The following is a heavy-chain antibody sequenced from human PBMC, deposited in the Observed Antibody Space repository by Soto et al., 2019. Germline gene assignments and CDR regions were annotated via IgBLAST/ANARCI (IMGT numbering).Heavy chain of an antibody. CDR2: IYYSGST. V-gene: IGHV4-59*01. Sequence: SETLSLTCSVSGGSISSYYWSWIRQPPGKGLEWIGYIYYSGSTNYNPSLKSRVTISVDTSKNQFSLKLSSVTAADTAVYYCARGKYCTSTSCYLGGVYYFDYWGQGTLVTVSS. CDR3: ARGKYCTSTSCYLGGVYYFDY. J-gene: IGHJ4*02. CDR1: GGSISSYY. D-gene: IGHD2-2*01.